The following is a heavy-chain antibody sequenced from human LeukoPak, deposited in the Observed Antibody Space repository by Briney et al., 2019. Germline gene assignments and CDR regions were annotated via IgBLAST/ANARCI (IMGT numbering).Heavy chain of an antibody. D-gene: IGHD3-3*02. J-gene: IGHJ4*02. CDR3: ARASVGFLEWSPLDY. CDR1: GFTFSHSA. V-gene: IGHV3-30-3*01. CDR2: ISYDGSNK. Sequence: GGSLRLSCTASGFTFSHSAMHWVRQAPGKGLEWVAVISYDGSNKYYADSVKGRFTISRDNSKNTLYLQMNSLRAEDTAVYYCARASVGFLEWSPLDYWGQGTLVTVSS.